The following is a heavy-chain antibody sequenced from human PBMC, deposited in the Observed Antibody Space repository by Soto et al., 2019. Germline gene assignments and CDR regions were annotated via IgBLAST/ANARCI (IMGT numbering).Heavy chain of an antibody. J-gene: IGHJ4*02. CDR3: SMGGRWNRRYSFDY. CDR2: INHFGGI. D-gene: IGHD4-4*01. Sequence: SETRSLACAVYGGAFSAYYCNWIRQPPGKGLEWIGEINHFGGINYNPSLKSRVTISVHTSKNQFSLNLSSVTAADTAVYYCSMGGRWNRRYSFDYWGQRDLVTVS. V-gene: IGHV4-34*01. CDR1: GGAFSAYY.